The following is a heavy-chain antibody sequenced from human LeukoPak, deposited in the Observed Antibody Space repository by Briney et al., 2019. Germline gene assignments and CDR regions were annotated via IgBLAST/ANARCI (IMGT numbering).Heavy chain of an antibody. J-gene: IGHJ4*02. CDR1: GFTFSNYG. V-gene: IGHV3-33*03. CDR3: AKDGGSPSVHGYFDY. D-gene: IGHD3-16*01. Sequence: GGSLRLSCATSGFTFSNYGMYWVRQAPGKGLERVAVIWYDGSLEYYADSVRGRFTISRDGSKNTLYLQMNSLRAEDTAVYYCAKDGGSPSVHGYFDYWGQGTLVTVSS. CDR2: IWYDGSLE.